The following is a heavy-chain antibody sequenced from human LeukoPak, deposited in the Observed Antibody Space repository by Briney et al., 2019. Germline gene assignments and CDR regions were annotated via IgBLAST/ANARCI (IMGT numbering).Heavy chain of an antibody. D-gene: IGHD2-15*01. V-gene: IGHV3-48*02. CDR3: IKEAGYCSGGGCYRWFDS. J-gene: IGHJ5*01. CDR1: GFTFRPYS. CDR2: ISNGGSTM. Sequence: GGSLRLSCGASGFTFRPYSMSWVRQAPGKGLEGISYISNGGSTMYYADSVKGGFTIARDDAQNSLSLQMNSLIDDDTAVYYCIKEAGYCSGGGCYRWFDSWGQGTLVTVSS.